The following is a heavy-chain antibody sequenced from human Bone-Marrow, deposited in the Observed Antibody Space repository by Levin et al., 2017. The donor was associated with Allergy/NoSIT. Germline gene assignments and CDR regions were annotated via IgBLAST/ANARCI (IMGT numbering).Heavy chain of an antibody. V-gene: IGHV3-49*03. CDR1: GFTFVNHA. CDR3: ASAGGSQCYDDFDAFDV. Sequence: GGSLRLSCTASGFTFVNHAMSWFRQAPGKGLEWVGFVRSKDQGGTTEYAASVKGRFSISRDDSKSIAYLQMNNLQTEDIAVYFCASAGGSQCYDDFDAFDVWGQGTVVTVSS. D-gene: IGHD1-26*01. CDR2: VRSKDQGGTT. J-gene: IGHJ3*01.